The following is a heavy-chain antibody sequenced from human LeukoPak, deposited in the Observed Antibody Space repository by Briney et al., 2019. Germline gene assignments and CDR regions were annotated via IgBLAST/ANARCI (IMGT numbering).Heavy chain of an antibody. Sequence: GGSLRLSCAASGFTFSSYGMHWVRQAPGKGLEWVAFIRYDGSNKYYADSVKGRFTISRDNSKNTLYLQMNSLRAEDTAVYYCAKDSGIDSSGYYAMDYWGQGTLVTVSS. J-gene: IGHJ4*02. CDR3: AKDSGIDSSGYYAMDY. D-gene: IGHD3-22*01. CDR1: GFTFSSYG. V-gene: IGHV3-30*02. CDR2: IRYDGSNK.